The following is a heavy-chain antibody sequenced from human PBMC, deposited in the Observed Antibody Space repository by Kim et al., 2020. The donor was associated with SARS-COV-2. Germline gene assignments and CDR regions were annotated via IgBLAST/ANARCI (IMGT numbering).Heavy chain of an antibody. J-gene: IGHJ4*02. D-gene: IGHD6-19*01. V-gene: IGHV3-74*01. CDR2: INSDGSST. CDR1: GFTFNSYW. CDR3: ARRAYSIGWWYFDY. Sequence: GGSLRLSCAASGFTFNSYWMHWVRQAPGKGLVWVSRINSDGSSTSYADSVKGRFTISRDNAKNTLYLQMNSLRAEDTAVYYCARRAYSIGWWYFDYWGQGTLVTVSS.